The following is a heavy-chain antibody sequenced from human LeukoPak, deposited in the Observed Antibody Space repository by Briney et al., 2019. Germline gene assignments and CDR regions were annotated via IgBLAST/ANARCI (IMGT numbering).Heavy chain of an antibody. CDR2: INHSGST. CDR1: GGSLSGYY. D-gene: IGHD6-19*01. V-gene: IGHV4-34*01. CDR3: ARQWLVSPLFDY. Sequence: SETLSLTCAVYGGSLSGYYWSWIRQPPGKGLEWIGEINHSGSTNYNPSLKSRVTISVDTSKNQLSLKLSSMTAADTAVYYCARQWLVSPLFDYWGQGTLVTDSS. J-gene: IGHJ4*02.